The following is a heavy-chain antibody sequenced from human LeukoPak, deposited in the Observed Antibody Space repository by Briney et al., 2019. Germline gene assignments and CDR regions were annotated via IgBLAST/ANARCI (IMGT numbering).Heavy chain of an antibody. J-gene: IGHJ4*02. CDR2: INSDGSST. Sequence: PGGSLRLSCAGSGFTFSGFWMHWVRQAPGKGLVWVSRINSDGSSTNYADSVKGRFTISRDNAKNTLYLQMNSLRAEDTGIYYCARGLTPGGGNSAAYWGQGTLVTVSS. CDR1: GFTFSGFW. CDR3: ARGLTPGGGNSAAY. V-gene: IGHV3-74*01. D-gene: IGHD4-23*01.